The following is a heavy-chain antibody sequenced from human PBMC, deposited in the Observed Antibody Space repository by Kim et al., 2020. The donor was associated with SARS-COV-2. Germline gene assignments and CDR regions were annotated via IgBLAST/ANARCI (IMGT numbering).Heavy chain of an antibody. V-gene: IGHV4-31*03. Sequence: SETLSLTCTVSGGSISSGGYYWSWIRQHPGKGLEWIGYIYYSGSTYYNPSLKSRVTISVDTSKNQFSLKLSSVTAADTAVYYCARDGDGGGNSEGFFDYWGPGTLVTVSS. J-gene: IGHJ4*02. CDR2: IYYSGST. CDR3: ARDGDGGGNSEGFFDY. CDR1: GGSISSGGYY. D-gene: IGHD2-21*02.